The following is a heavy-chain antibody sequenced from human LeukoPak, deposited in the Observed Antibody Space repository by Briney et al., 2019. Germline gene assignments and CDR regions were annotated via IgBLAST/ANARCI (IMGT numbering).Heavy chain of an antibody. Sequence: ASVKVSCKASGGTFSSYAISWVRQAPGQALEWMGRIIPILGVANYAQNFQRRVTVTVDESTSTAYMELSSLRSDDTAIYYCARDNPPYCNGGSCYSYWGQGTLVTVSS. CDR1: GGTFSSYA. J-gene: IGHJ4*02. CDR2: IIPILGVA. CDR3: ARDNPPYCNGGSCYSY. D-gene: IGHD2-15*01. V-gene: IGHV1-69*04.